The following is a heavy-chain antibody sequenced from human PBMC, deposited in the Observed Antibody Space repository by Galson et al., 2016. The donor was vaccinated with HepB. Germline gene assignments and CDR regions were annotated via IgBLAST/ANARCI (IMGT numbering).Heavy chain of an antibody. V-gene: IGHV4-31*03. D-gene: IGHD1-26*01. J-gene: IGHJ5*02. CDR2: IYYSGST. CDR1: GGSISSAGYY. Sequence: TLSLTCTVSGGSISSAGYYWSWIRRHPGKGLEWIGYIYYSGSTYYNPSLKSRVAISVDRSKNQFPLKLRSVTAADTAVYYCARDVEGVGRLDPWGQGTLVTISS. CDR3: ARDVEGVGRLDP.